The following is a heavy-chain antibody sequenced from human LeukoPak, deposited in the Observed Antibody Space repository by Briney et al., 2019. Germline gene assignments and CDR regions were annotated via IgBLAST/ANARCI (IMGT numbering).Heavy chain of an antibody. CDR3: AELGITIIGGV. D-gene: IGHD3-10*02. CDR2: VSQGGSET. J-gene: IGHJ6*04. CDR1: GFSFNTYW. Sequence: GGSLSLSCAASGFSFNTYWMTWVRQAPGKGLEWVANVSQGGSETYYVDSVKGRFTISRDNAKNSLYLQMNSLRAEDTAVYYCAELGITIIGGVWGKGTTVTISS. V-gene: IGHV3-7*01.